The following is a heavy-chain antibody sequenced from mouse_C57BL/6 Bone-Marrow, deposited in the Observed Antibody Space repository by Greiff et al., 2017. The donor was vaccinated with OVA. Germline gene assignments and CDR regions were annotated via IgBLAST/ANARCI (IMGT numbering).Heavy chain of an antibody. Sequence: VHVKQSGGDLVKPGGSLKLSCAASGFTFSSYGMSWVRQTPDKRLEWVATISSGGSYTYYPDSVKGRFTISRDNAKNTLYLQMSSLKSEDTAMYYCARQDYYGNYFDYWGQGTTLTVSS. CDR1: GFTFSSYG. V-gene: IGHV5-6*01. D-gene: IGHD1-1*01. J-gene: IGHJ2*01. CDR2: ISSGGSYT. CDR3: ARQDYYGNYFDY.